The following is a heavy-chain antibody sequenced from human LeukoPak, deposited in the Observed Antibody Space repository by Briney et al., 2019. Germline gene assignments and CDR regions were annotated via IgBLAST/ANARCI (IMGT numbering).Heavy chain of an antibody. CDR3: ANPKVPAVDY. CDR2: ISGSGGST. D-gene: IGHD2-2*01. CDR1: GFTFSSYA. J-gene: IGHJ4*02. Sequence: TGGSLRLSCAASGFTFSSYAMSWVRQAPGKGLEWVSAISGSGGSTYYADSVKGRFTISRDNSKNTLYLQTNSLRAEDTAVYYCANPKVPAVDYWGQGTLVTVSS. V-gene: IGHV3-23*01.